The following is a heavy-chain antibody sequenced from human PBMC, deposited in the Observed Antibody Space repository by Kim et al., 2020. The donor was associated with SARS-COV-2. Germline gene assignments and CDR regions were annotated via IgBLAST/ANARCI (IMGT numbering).Heavy chain of an antibody. J-gene: IGHJ5*02. CDR3: ARWRNDRILEWLRGRFDP. V-gene: IGHV1-46*01. Sequence: QGRVTMTRDTSTSTVYMELSSLRSEDTAVYYCARWRNDRILEWLRGRFDPWGQGTLVTVSS. D-gene: IGHD3-3*01.